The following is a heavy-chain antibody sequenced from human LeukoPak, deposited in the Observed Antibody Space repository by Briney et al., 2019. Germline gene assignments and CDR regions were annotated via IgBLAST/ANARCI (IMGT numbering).Heavy chain of an antibody. CDR3: ARRGDGYS. CDR1: GGSISSSSYY. Sequence: SETLSLTCTVSGGSISSSSYYWGWIRQPPGKGLEWIGSIYYSGSTYYNPSLKSRVTISVDTSKNQFSLKLSSVTAADTAVYYCARRGDGYSWGQGTLVTVSS. J-gene: IGHJ4*02. V-gene: IGHV4-39*01. D-gene: IGHD5-24*01. CDR2: IYYSGST.